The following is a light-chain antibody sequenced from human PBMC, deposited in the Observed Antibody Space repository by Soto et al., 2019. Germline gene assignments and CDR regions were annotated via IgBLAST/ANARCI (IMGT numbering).Light chain of an antibody. J-gene: IGLJ1*01. CDR1: GSDFGTYKY. CDR2: EVT. Sequence: QSVLTQPPSASGSPGQSVTISCTGTGSDFGTYKYVSWYQQHPGKAPKLMIYEVTKRPSGVPDRFSGSKSGNTASLTVSGLQAEDEADYYCSSYAGSNNFVFGTGTKITV. V-gene: IGLV2-8*01. CDR3: SSYAGSNNFV.